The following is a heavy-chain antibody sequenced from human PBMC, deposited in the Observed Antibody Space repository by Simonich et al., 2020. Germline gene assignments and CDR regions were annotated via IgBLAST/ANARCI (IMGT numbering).Heavy chain of an antibody. V-gene: IGHV1-24*01. J-gene: IGHJ6*02. D-gene: IGHD3-10*01. CDR3: ATRNTMGSGSYYYYYYGMDV. CDR1: GYTLTELS. CDR2: FEPEDGEK. Sequence: QVQLVQSGAEVKKPGASVKVSCKVSGYTLTELSIHWVRQAPGKGLEWWGGFEPEDGEKIYAQKFQGRVTMTEDTSTDTAYMELSSLRSEDTAVYYCATRNTMGSGSYYYYYYGMDVWGQGTTVTVSS.